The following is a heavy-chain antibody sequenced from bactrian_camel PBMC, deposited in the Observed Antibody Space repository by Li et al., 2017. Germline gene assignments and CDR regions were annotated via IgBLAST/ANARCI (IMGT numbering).Heavy chain of an antibody. CDR2: IAGDGRT. D-gene: IGHD4*01. Sequence: HVQLVESGGGSVRAGGSLRLACSASGLTSSNVCMGWYRQRPGQEREDVAIIAGDGRTSSADSVKGRFTISKENAKNMMFMQVDNLQPDDTAMYYCAADDSENWAVRACTARDLHGYSFWGQGTQVTVS. J-gene: IGHJ4*01. V-gene: IGHV3S53*01. CDR1: GLTSSNVC. CDR3: AADDSENWAVRACTARDLHGYSF.